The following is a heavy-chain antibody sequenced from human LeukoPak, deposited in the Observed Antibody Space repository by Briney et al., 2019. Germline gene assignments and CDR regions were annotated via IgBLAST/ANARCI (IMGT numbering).Heavy chain of an antibody. D-gene: IGHD6-19*01. CDR1: GGSISSYY. CDR3: ARRAYSSGWYYFDY. Sequence: SETLSLTCTVSGGSISSYYWSWIRQPPGKGLEWIGYIYYSGSTNYNPSLKSRVTISVDTSKNQFSLKLSSVTAADTAVYYCARRAYSSGWYYFDYWGQGTLVTVSS. V-gene: IGHV4-59*08. CDR2: IYYSGST. J-gene: IGHJ4*02.